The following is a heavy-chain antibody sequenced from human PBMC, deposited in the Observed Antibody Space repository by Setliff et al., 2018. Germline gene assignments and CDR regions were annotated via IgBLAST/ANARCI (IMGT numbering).Heavy chain of an antibody. D-gene: IGHD6-19*01. CDR3: ARTPPNRGLSNGWYVDY. Sequence: ASVKVSCKASGYTFSTYGIAWVRQAPGQGLEWMGWISPYNGYIIYAHKFQGRVTMTTDTSTGTAYMDLRGPRSDDTAVYYCARTPPNRGLSNGWYVDYWGQGALVTVSS. CDR1: GYTFSTYG. J-gene: IGHJ4*02. V-gene: IGHV1-18*01. CDR2: ISPYNGYI.